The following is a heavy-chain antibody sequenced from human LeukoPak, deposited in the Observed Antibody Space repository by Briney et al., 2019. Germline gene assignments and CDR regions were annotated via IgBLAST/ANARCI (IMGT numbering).Heavy chain of an antibody. V-gene: IGHV3-21*01. D-gene: IGHD3-22*01. J-gene: IGHJ4*02. CDR1: GFTFSSYN. Sequence: GGSLRLSCAASGFTFSSYNMNWVRQAPGKGLEWVSSISSSSTYIFYADSVRGRFTISRDNAKNSLYLQMNSLRAEDTAVYYCATGKHYYDSSGYYFYYFDYWGQGTLVTVSS. CDR3: ATGKHYYDSSGYYFYYFDY. CDR2: ISSSSTYI.